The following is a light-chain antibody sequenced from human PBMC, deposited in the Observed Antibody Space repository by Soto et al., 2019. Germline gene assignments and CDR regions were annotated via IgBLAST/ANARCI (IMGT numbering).Light chain of an antibody. V-gene: IGKV3-20*01. CDR3: QQYANSPLT. J-gene: IGKJ1*01. CDR1: QSVSSNY. Sequence: EIILTQSPGTLSLSPGERATLSCRASQSVSSNYLAWYQQEPGQAPRLLIYGASSRATGIPDRFSGSGSGTDFTLTISRLEPQDFALYYCQQYANSPLTFGQGTKVESK. CDR2: GAS.